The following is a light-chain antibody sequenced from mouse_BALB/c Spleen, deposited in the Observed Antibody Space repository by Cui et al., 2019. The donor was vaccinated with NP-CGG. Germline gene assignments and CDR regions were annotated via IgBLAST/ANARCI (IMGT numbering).Light chain of an antibody. CDR2: GTN. CDR3: ALWDSNHWG. J-gene: IGLJ1*01. Sequence: QAVVTPQSALTTSPGATVPPPCRPHTGVAPTSNYANLVQEKPDHLFTCLTGGTNKRAPGVPAKFSGSLIGDKAALTITGAQTEDEANNFCALWDSNHWGVGGGTKLT. V-gene: IGLV1*01. CDR1: TGVAPTSNY.